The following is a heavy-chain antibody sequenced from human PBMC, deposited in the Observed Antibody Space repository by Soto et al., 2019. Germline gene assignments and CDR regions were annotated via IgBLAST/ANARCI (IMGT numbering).Heavy chain of an antibody. D-gene: IGHD3-22*01. Sequence: QVQLVQSGAEVKKPGASVKVSCKASGYTFTSYGISWVRQAPGQGLEWMGWISAYNGNTNYAQKLQGRVTMITDTSTSTAYMELRSLRSDDTAVYYCARDGTYYYDSSGYPRGTYFDYWGQGTLVTVSS. CDR1: GYTFTSYG. CDR3: ARDGTYYYDSSGYPRGTYFDY. J-gene: IGHJ4*02. CDR2: ISAYNGNT. V-gene: IGHV1-18*01.